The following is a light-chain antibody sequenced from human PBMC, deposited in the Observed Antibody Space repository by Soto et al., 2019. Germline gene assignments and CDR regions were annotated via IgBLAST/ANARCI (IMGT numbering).Light chain of an antibody. Sequence: VVLTQSPGTLSLSPGERATLSSGVSQSVSSSYLAWYQQKPLQPPRLLLYGASTRATGSPAGLIGDGAWAKSTLTAISLQAQDFVVEYCQQYYGWPFTFGPGTKVDIK. J-gene: IGKJ3*01. CDR1: QSVSSSY. CDR2: GAS. V-gene: IGKV3-20*01. CDR3: QQYYGWPFT.